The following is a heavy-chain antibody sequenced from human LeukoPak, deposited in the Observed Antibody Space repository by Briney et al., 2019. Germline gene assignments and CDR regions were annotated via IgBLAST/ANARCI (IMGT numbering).Heavy chain of an antibody. CDR2: INHSGST. D-gene: IGHD6-13*01. Sequence: SETLSLTCAVYGGSFSGYYWSWIRQPPGKGLEWIGEINHSGSTNYNPSLKSRVTISVDTSKNQFSLKLSSVTAADTAVYYCARAAHRRYSSHVDYWGQGTLVTVSS. CDR3: ARAAHRRYSSHVDY. J-gene: IGHJ4*02. V-gene: IGHV4-34*01. CDR1: GGSFSGYY.